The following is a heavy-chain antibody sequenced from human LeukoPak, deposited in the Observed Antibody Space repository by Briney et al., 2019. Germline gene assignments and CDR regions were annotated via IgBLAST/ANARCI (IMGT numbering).Heavy chain of an antibody. CDR2: ISGGGGST. J-gene: IGHJ4*03. CDR1: GFTFSSYS. D-gene: IGHD6-19*01. V-gene: IGHV3-23*01. Sequence: GGSLRLSCAASGFTFSSYSMNWVRQAPGKGLEWVSTISGGGGSTYYSDSVKGRFTISRDNSKNTLYLQMNSLRAEDTAVYYCAKDHGRGSGWYFDYWGQGTVVSVSS. CDR3: AKDHGRGSGWYFDY.